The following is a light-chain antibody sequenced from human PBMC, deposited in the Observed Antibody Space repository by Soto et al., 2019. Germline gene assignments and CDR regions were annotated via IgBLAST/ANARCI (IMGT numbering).Light chain of an antibody. Sequence: QSALTQPRSASGSPGQSITISCTGTSSDVGGYNYVSWYQQHPAKAPTLIIFDISKRPSGVPNRFSGSKSGITTSLTISGRRADDGADYYCCSDVGRNTYGFGPGAKLTVL. V-gene: IGLV2-11*01. CDR3: CSDVGRNTYG. CDR1: SSDVGGYNY. J-gene: IGLJ1*01. CDR2: DIS.